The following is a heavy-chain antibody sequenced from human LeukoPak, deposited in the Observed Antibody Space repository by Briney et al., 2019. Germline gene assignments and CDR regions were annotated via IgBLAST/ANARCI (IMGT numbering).Heavy chain of an antibody. D-gene: IGHD5-18*01. J-gene: IGHJ6*03. V-gene: IGHV4-34*01. CDR2: INHSGST. Sequence: SETLSLTCAVYGGSFSGYYWSWIRQPPGKGLEWIGEINHSGSTNYNPSLKSRVTISVDTSKNQFSLKLSSVTAADTAVYYCARAVTSPGTAMSYYYYYYMDVWGKGTTVTISS. CDR1: GGSFSGYY. CDR3: ARAVTSPGTAMSYYYYYYMDV.